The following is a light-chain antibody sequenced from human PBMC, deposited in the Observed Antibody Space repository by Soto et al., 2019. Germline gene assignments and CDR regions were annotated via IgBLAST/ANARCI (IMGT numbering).Light chain of an antibody. Sequence: EMVLTQSPGPLSFSPGERATLACRDSQSLYSHYLTWYQQKTGQAPSLLIYGASGRATGIPSRFSGSGSGTNFSLTTSILEREDFAVYYSQQYGTASFTCGPGTKVEI. CDR2: GAS. J-gene: IGKJ3*01. V-gene: IGKV3-20*01. CDR3: QQYGTASFT. CDR1: QSLYSHY.